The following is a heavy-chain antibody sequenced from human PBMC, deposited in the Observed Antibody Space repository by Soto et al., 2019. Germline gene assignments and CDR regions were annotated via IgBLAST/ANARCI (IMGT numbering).Heavy chain of an antibody. CDR1: GGSISSGGYY. CDR2: IYYSGTT. Sequence: QVQLQESGPGLVKPSQTLSLTCTVSGGSISSGGYYWSWIRKHPGKGMEWIGYIYYSGTTYYTPSLKSRVTRAVDTAKNQFSLKLGSVTASDTAVYYCARTPLDGGQGTLVTVSS. J-gene: IGHJ4*02. V-gene: IGHV4-31*03. CDR3: ARTPLD.